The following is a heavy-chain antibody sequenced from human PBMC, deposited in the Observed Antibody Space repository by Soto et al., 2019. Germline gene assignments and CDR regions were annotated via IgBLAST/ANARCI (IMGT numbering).Heavy chain of an antibody. J-gene: IGHJ6*02. CDR1: GFTFSNAW. CDR2: IKSKTDGGTT. V-gene: IGHV3-15*01. D-gene: IGHD5-12*01. Sequence: GGSLRLSCAASGFTFSNAWMSWVRQAPGEGLEWVGRIKSKTDGGTTDYAAPVKGRFTISRDDSKNTLYLQMNSLKTEDTAVYYCTTGLNKVDRPYYYYGMDVWGQGTTVTVSS. CDR3: TTGLNKVDRPYYYYGMDV.